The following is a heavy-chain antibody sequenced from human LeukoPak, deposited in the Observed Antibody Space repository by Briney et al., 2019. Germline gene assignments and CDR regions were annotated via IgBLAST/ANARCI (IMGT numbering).Heavy chain of an antibody. CDR3: AKDRWGATVTTSYMDV. Sequence: PGGSLRLSCAASGFTFSSYWMSWVRQAPGKGLEWVANIKQDGSEKYYVDSVKGRFTISRDNAKNSLYLQMNSLRAEDTAVYYCAKDRWGATVTTSYMDVWGKGTTVTISS. V-gene: IGHV3-7*01. D-gene: IGHD4-17*01. J-gene: IGHJ6*03. CDR2: IKQDGSEK. CDR1: GFTFSSYW.